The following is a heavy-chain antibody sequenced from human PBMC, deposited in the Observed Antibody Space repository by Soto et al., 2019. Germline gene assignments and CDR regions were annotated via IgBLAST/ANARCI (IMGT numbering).Heavy chain of an antibody. CDR2: ISSSSSTI. Sequence: EVQLVESGGGLLKPGGSLGLSCAASGFTFSSYSRNWVRQAPGKGLGWVYYISSSSSTIYYADSVKGRFTISRDNAKNSLYLQMNSLRAEDTAVYYCARHLAVAGTTTPTYPEDYWGQGTLVTVSS. CDR1: GFTFSSYS. D-gene: IGHD6-19*01. V-gene: IGHV3-48*01. J-gene: IGHJ4*02. CDR3: ARHLAVAGTTTPTYPEDY.